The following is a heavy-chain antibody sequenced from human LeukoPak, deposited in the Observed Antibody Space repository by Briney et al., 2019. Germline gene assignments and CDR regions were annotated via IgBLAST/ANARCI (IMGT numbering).Heavy chain of an antibody. Sequence: SETLSLTCAVYGGSFSGYYWRWIRQPPGKGLEWIGEINHSGSTNYNPSLKSRVTISVDTSKNQFSLKLSSVTAADTAVYYCAKRYCSGSSCYGQYDYWGQGTLVTVSS. CDR3: AKRYCSGSSCYGQYDY. CDR1: GGSFSGYY. D-gene: IGHD2-15*01. J-gene: IGHJ4*02. CDR2: INHSGST. V-gene: IGHV4-34*01.